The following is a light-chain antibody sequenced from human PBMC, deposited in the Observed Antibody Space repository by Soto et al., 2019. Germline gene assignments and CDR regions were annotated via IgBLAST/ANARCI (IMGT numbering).Light chain of an antibody. CDR3: QAWDSSTGVV. CDR2: QDT. CDR1: KLGDRF. J-gene: IGLJ2*01. V-gene: IGLV3-1*01. Sequence: SYELTQPPSVSVSPGQTASIPCSGDKLGDRFACWYQQKPGQSPVMVIYQDTRRPSGIPERFSGSNSGNTATLTISGTQAMDEADYYCQAWDSSTGVVFGGGTKLTAL.